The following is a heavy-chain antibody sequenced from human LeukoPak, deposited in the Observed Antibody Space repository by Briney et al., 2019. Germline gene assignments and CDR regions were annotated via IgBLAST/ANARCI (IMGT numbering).Heavy chain of an antibody. Sequence: SVKVSCKASGGTFSSYAISWVRQAPGQGLDWMGGIIPIFGTANYAQKFQGRVTITADESTSTAYMELSSLRSEDTAVYYCARSSRYYDSSGLQAYYFDYWGQGTLVTVSS. D-gene: IGHD3-22*01. V-gene: IGHV1-69*13. CDR3: ARSSRYYDSSGLQAYYFDY. CDR1: GGTFSSYA. J-gene: IGHJ4*02. CDR2: IIPIFGTA.